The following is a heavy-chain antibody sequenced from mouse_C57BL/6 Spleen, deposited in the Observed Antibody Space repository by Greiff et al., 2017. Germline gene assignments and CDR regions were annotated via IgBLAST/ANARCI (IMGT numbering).Heavy chain of an antibody. CDR2: IYPGSGST. V-gene: IGHV1-55*01. Sequence: QVQLQQPGAELVKPGASVKMSCKASGYTFTSYWITWVKQRPGQGLEWIGDIYPGSGSTNYNEKFKSKATLTVDTSSSTAYMQLSSLTSEDSAVYYCARSGYYGSSGDYWGQGTTLTVSS. D-gene: IGHD1-1*01. CDR3: ARSGYYGSSGDY. J-gene: IGHJ2*01. CDR1: GYTFTSYW.